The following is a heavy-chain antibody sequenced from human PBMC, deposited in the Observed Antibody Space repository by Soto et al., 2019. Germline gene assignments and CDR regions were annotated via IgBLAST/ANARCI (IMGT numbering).Heavy chain of an antibody. CDR3: AKSVYYPWGYFDY. D-gene: IGHD2-8*01. CDR2: ISGSDSST. CDR1: GFIFSSYA. V-gene: IGHV3-23*01. Sequence: EVQLLESGGTSVQPGGSLRLSCAASGFIFSSYAMGWVRQALGKGLEWISAISGSDSSTYYADSVKGRFTIFRDNSKNTLYLQMNRLRAEDTAVYYCAKSVYYPWGYFDYWGQGTLVTVSS. J-gene: IGHJ4*02.